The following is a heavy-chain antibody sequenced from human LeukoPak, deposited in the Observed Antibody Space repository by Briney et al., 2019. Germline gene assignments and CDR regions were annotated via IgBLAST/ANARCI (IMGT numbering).Heavy chain of an antibody. Sequence: KPSETLSLTCAVYGGSFSGYYLSWIRQPPGKGLEWIGETSHSGSTNYNPSLKSRVIISVDTSKNQSSLKLSSVTAADTVVYKSRQTIYSGFDSLDYWGQGTLVTVSS. CDR1: GGSFSGYY. D-gene: IGHD5-12*01. CDR2: TSHSGST. J-gene: IGHJ4*02. V-gene: IGHV4-34*01. CDR3: RQTIYSGFDSLDY.